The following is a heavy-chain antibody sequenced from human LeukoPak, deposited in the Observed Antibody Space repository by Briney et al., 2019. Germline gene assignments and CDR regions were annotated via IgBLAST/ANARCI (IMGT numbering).Heavy chain of an antibody. CDR2: IYYSGST. CDR1: GGSISSSTYY. J-gene: IGHJ6*03. D-gene: IGHD3-10*01. CDR3: ASTPSGSGYYYYYYMDV. V-gene: IGHV4-39*01. Sequence: SETLSLTCTVSGGSISSSTYYWGWIRQPPGKGLEWIGSIYYSGSTYYNPSLKSRVTISVDTSKNQFSLKVSSVTAADTAVYYCASTPSGSGYYYYYYMDVWGKGTTATVSS.